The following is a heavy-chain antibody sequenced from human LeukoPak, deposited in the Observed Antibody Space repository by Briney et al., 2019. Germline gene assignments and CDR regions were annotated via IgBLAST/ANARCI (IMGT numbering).Heavy chain of an antibody. V-gene: IGHV4-4*02. D-gene: IGHD6-13*01. J-gene: IGHJ4*02. CDR3: ARPSSSWYVDYFDY. CDR2: INHSGST. CDR1: GGSISSSNW. Sequence: NPSETLSLTCAVSGGSISSSNWWSWVRQPPGKGLEWIGEINHSGSTNYNPSLKSRVTISVDTSKNQFSLKLSSVTAADTAVYYCARPSSSWYVDYFDYWGQGTLVTVSS.